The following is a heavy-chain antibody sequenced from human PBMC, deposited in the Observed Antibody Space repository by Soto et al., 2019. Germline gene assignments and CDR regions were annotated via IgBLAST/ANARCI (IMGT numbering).Heavy chain of an antibody. CDR2: IYYSGST. Sequence: SSETLSLTCTVSGGSISSYYWSWIRQPPGKGLEWIGYIYYSGSTNYNPSLKSRVTISVDTSKNQFSLKLSSVTAADTTVYYCARDDGYCSSTSCYGNWFDPWGQGTLVTVSS. CDR1: GGSISSYY. V-gene: IGHV4-59*01. D-gene: IGHD2-2*03. CDR3: ARDDGYCSSTSCYGNWFDP. J-gene: IGHJ5*02.